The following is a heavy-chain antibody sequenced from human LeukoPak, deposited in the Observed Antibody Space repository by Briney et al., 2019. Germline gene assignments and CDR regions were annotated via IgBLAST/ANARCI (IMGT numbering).Heavy chain of an antibody. CDR2: ISNDGNNK. D-gene: IGHD6-13*01. Sequence: GGSLRLSCAASGFTFSRYTMHWVRQAPGKGLEWVAIISNDGNNKDYADSVKGRFTISRDNSKNTLYLQMNSLRAEDTAVYYCARDEGSSWQIYDAFDIWGQGTMVTVSP. V-gene: IGHV3-30*04. CDR3: ARDEGSSWQIYDAFDI. J-gene: IGHJ3*02. CDR1: GFTFSRYT.